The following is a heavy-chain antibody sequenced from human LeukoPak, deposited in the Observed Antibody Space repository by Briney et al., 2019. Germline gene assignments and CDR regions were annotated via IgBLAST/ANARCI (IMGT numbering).Heavy chain of an antibody. J-gene: IGHJ5*02. D-gene: IGHD3-10*01. CDR2: VTPNSGGT. V-gene: IGHV1-2*02. Sequence: ASVKVSCKASGYTFTGYYMHWVRQAPGQGLEWMGWVTPNSGGTNYAQRFQGRVTMTRDTSISTAYMELNRLRSDDTAVYYCARGDYYGSPKVVAAWGQGTLVTVSS. CDR3: ARGDYYGSPKVVAA. CDR1: GYTFTGYY.